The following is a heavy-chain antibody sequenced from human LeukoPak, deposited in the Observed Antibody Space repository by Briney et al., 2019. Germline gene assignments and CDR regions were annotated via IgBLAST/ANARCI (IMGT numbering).Heavy chain of an antibody. V-gene: IGHV4-31*03. CDR2: IYHGGTS. CDR3: ARDRLATSPRGWFDP. D-gene: IGHD2-2*01. J-gene: IGHJ5*02. CDR1: GGSITSDGYS. Sequence: PSETLSLTCNVSGGSITSDGYSWTWIRQHPATGLEWLGYIYHGGTSYYNPSLKGRLSMPMDTSRNQFSLKLTSVTAADTAVYFCARDRLATSPRGWFDPWGQGTLVTVSS.